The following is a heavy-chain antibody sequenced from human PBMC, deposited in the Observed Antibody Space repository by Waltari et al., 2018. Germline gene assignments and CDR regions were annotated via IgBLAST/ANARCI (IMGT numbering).Heavy chain of an antibody. Sequence: EVQLVESGGGLVKPGGSLRLSYAASGFTFSNAWVSWVSQAPGKGLEWVGRIKSKTDGGTTDYAATVNGRFTSSRSDSKNTLYLQMNRLTDEDTAVYYCTTIPVETAAREGWWGQGTLVTVSS. CDR1: GFTFSNAW. J-gene: IGHJ4*02. CDR3: TTIPVETAAREGW. CDR2: IKSKTDGGTT. V-gene: IGHV3-15*01. D-gene: IGHD6-6*01.